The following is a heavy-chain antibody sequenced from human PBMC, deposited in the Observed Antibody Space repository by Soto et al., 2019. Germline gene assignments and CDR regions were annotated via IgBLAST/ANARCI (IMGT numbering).Heavy chain of an antibody. V-gene: IGHV3-30*18. J-gene: IGHJ6*03. CDR1: GFTFSSYG. D-gene: IGHD6-19*01. CDR2: ISYDGSNK. CDR3: AKVRGPRQWLHEPPYSCYYYMDV. Sequence: QVQLVESGGGVVQPGRSLRLSCAASGFTFSSYGMHWVRQAPGKGLEWVAVISYDGSNKYYADSVKGRFTISRDYSKNTLYLQMNSLRAEDTAVYYCAKVRGPRQWLHEPPYSCYYYMDVWGKGTTVTVSS.